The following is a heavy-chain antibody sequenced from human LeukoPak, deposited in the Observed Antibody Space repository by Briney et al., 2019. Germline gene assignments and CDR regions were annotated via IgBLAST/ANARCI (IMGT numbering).Heavy chain of an antibody. J-gene: IGHJ4*02. D-gene: IGHD3-10*01. V-gene: IGHV3-30*02. CDR1: GFTFSGYG. CDR3: TKGESLWSNFDY. CDR2: IRYDERNK. Sequence: GGSLRLSCAASGFTFSGYGMHWVRRAPGKGLEWVTFIRYDERNKYYADSVKGRFTISRDNSKNTLYLQMNSLRAEDTAVYYCTKGESLWSNFDYWGQGTLVTVSS.